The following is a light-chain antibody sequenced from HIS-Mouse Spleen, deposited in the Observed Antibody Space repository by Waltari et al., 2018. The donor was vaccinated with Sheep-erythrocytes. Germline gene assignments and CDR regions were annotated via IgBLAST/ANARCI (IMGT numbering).Light chain of an antibody. V-gene: IGLV2-8*01. CDR2: EVS. CDR1: SSDVGGYNY. Sequence: QSALTQPPSASGSPGQSVTIPCTGTSSDVGGYNYVPWYQQHPGKAPNLMIYEVSKRPSGVPDRFSGSKSGNTASLTVSGLQAEDEADYYCSSYAGSNNWVFGGGTKLTVL. J-gene: IGLJ3*02. CDR3: SSYAGSNNWV.